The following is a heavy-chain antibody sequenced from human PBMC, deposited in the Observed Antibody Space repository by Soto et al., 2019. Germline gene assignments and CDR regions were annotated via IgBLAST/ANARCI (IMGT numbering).Heavy chain of an antibody. D-gene: IGHD2-8*02. CDR1: GGSISSGDYY. Sequence: QVQLQESGPGLVKPSQTLSLTCTASGGSISSGDYYWNWIRQRPGKGLEWIGYIYKKGNSYYNPSVKSRVTMSLDTSTNLFSLELSSVTAADTGVDFCSGGRGFRFVIVVWYFDYWGQGTLVTVSS. J-gene: IGHJ4*02. CDR2: IYKKGNS. V-gene: IGHV4-30-4*08. CDR3: SGGRGFRFVIVVWYFDY.